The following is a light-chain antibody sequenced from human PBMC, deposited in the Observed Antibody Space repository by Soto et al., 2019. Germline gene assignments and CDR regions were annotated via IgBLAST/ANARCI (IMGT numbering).Light chain of an antibody. V-gene: IGLV2-14*01. CDR1: SSDIGRYNY. J-gene: IGLJ1*01. Sequence: QSALTQPASASGSPGQSITISCTGTSSDIGRYNYVSWYQQYPGRAPRLMIYEVNNRPSGVSNRFSGSKSGNTASLTISGLRAEDEADYYCSSLRANRGVFGTGTKVTVL. CDR3: SSLRANRGV. CDR2: EVN.